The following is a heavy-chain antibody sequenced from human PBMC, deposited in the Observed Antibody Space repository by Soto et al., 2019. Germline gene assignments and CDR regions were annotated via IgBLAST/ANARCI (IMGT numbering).Heavy chain of an antibody. CDR3: ARGGRYCSSTSCYRHNWFDP. CDR1: GFTFSSYS. CDR2: ISSSSSTI. Sequence: GGSLRLSCAASGFTFSSYSMNWVRQAPGKGLEWVSYISSSSSTIYYADSVKGRFTISRDNAKNSLYLQMNSLRAEDTAVYYCARGGRYCSSTSCYRHNWFDPWGQGTLVTVSS. D-gene: IGHD2-2*01. J-gene: IGHJ5*02. V-gene: IGHV3-48*01.